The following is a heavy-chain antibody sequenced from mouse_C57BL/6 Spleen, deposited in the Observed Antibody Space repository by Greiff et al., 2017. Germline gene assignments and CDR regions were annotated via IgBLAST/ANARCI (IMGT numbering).Heavy chain of an antibody. CDR3: AREGDYTNPGWFAY. CDR2: INYDGSST. Sequence: EVKVVESEGGLVQPGSSMKLSCTASGFTFSDYYMAWVRQVPEKGLEWVANINYDGSSTYYLDSLKSRFIISRDNAKNILYLQMSSPKSEDTATYYCAREGDYTNPGWFAYWGQGTLVTVSA. V-gene: IGHV5-16*01. CDR1: GFTFSDYY. J-gene: IGHJ3*01. D-gene: IGHD2-12*01.